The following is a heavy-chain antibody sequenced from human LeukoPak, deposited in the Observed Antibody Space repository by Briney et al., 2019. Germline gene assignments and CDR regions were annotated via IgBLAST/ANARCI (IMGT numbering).Heavy chain of an antibody. D-gene: IGHD3-3*01. CDR3: ARGSRGYYDFWSGYYTYYFDY. Sequence: SETLSLTCAVYGGSFSGYYWSWIRQPPGKGLGWIGEINHSGSTNYNPSLKSRVTISVDTSKNQFSLKLSSVTAADTAVYYCARGSRGYYDFWSGYYTYYFDYWGQGTLVTVSS. CDR2: INHSGST. CDR1: GGSFSGYY. J-gene: IGHJ4*02. V-gene: IGHV4-34*01.